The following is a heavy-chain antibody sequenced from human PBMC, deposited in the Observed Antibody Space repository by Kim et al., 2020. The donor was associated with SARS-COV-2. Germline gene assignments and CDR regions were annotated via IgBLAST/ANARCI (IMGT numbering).Heavy chain of an antibody. CDR3: ARGELGSGSYYYYYYYCGMDV. CDR2: INAGNGNT. D-gene: IGHD3-10*01. V-gene: IGHV1-3*01. CDR1: GYTFTSYA. Sequence: ASVKVSCKASGYTFTSYAMHWVRQAPGQRLEWMGWINAGNGNTKYSQKFQGRVTITRDTSASTAYMELSSLRSEDTAVYYCARGELGSGSYYYYYYYCGMDVWGQGTTVTVSS. J-gene: IGHJ6*02.